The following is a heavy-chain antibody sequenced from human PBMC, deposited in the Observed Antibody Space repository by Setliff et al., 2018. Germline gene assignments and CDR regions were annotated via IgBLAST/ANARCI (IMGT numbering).Heavy chain of an antibody. V-gene: IGHV3-33*08. CDR2: IWHDGGNK. CDR1: GFTFSDYY. J-gene: IGHJ5*01. Sequence: GGSLRLSCAASGFTFSDYYIDWVRQAPGKGLEWVAVIWHDGGNKYHADSVKGRFTISRDNAKTSLYLQMDSLRVEDTAVYFCARSPGWIPWFDSWGQGTLVTVS. D-gene: IGHD5-18*01. CDR3: ARSPGWIPWFDS.